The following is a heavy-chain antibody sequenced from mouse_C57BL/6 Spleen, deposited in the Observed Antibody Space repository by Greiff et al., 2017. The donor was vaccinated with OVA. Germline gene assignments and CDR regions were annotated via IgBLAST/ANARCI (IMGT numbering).Heavy chain of an antibody. Sequence: LVESGAELVRPGASVKLSCKASGYTFTDYYINWVKQRPGQGLEWIARIYPGSGNTYYNEKFKGKATLTAEKSTSTADMQLSSLTSEDSAVYFCARGITTVVADYFDYWGQGTTLTVSS. CDR1: GYTFTDYY. J-gene: IGHJ2*01. V-gene: IGHV1-76*01. CDR3: ARGITTVVADYFDY. D-gene: IGHD1-1*01. CDR2: IYPGSGNT.